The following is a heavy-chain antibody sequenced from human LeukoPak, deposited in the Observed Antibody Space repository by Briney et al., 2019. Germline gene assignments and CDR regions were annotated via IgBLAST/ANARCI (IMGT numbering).Heavy chain of an antibody. Sequence: PPETSSLACTVPGASIIDYNWSCIPEPPRKGLGWIGFIYSGGANNYYPSFKSRVTISLDTSKNQFFLNLTSVTAADTAVYYGAGRGRPDLWGQGTLVTVSS. CDR3: AGRGRPDL. V-gene: IGHV4-59*03. CDR2: IYSGGAN. CDR1: GASIIDYN. J-gene: IGHJ4*02.